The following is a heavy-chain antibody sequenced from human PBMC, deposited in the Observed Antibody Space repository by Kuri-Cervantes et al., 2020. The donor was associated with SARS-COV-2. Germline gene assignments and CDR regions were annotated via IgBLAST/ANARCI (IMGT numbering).Heavy chain of an antibody. J-gene: IGHJ3*02. CDR2: IKQDGSEK. Sequence: GESLKISCAASGFTFSSYWMSWVRQAPGKGLEWVANIKQDGSEKYYVDSVKGRFTISRDNAKNSLYLQMNSLRAEDTAVYYCARESLPRWGYSQDPFDIWGQGTMVTVSS. CDR1: GFTFSSYW. V-gene: IGHV3-7*01. CDR3: ARESLPRWGYSQDPFDI. D-gene: IGHD2-15*01.